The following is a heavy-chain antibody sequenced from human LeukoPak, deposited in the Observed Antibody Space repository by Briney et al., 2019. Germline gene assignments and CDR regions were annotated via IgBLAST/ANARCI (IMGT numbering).Heavy chain of an antibody. CDR3: ATQHIVVVTATEFDP. CDR1: GVSISSSNW. V-gene: IGHV4-4*02. CDR2: IYHSGST. D-gene: IGHD2-21*02. Sequence: SETLSLTCAVSGVSISSSNWWSWVRQPPGQGLEWIGEIYHSGSTNYNPSLKSRVTISVDTSKNQFSLKLSSVTAADTAVYYCATQHIVVVTATEFDPWGQGTLVTVSS. J-gene: IGHJ5*02.